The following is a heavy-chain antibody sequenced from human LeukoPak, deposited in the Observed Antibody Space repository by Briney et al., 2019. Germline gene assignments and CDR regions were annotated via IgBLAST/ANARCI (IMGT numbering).Heavy chain of an antibody. J-gene: IGHJ4*02. CDR3: ARELVGDYEPKGDFDY. CDR2: ISWNSGSI. V-gene: IGHV3-9*01. Sequence: PGGSLRLSCAASGFTFDDYAMHWVRQAPGKGLEWVSGISWNSGSIGYADSVKGRFTISRDNAKNSLYLQMNSLRAEDTAVYYCARELVGDYEPKGDFDYWGQGTLVTVSS. D-gene: IGHD4-17*01. CDR1: GFTFDDYA.